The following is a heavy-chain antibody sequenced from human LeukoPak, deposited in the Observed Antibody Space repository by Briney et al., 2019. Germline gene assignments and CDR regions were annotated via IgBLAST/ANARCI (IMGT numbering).Heavy chain of an antibody. CDR2: IYRSGST. D-gene: IGHD5-24*01. CDR1: GYSISSGYY. Sequence: SETLSLTCTVSGYSISSGYYWVWIRQPPGKGLEWIGSIYRSGSTNYNPSLKSRVTISVDTSKNQFSLKLSSVTAADTAVYYCARSGEMEYFDYWGQGTLVTVSS. CDR3: ARSGEMEYFDY. V-gene: IGHV4-38-2*02. J-gene: IGHJ4*02.